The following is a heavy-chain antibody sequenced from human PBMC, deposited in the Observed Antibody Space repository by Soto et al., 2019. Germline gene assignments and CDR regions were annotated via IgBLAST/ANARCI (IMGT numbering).Heavy chain of an antibody. V-gene: IGHV3-9*01. J-gene: IGHJ4*02. CDR2: ISWNSGSI. CDR1: GFTFDDYA. Sequence: EVQLVESGGGLVQPGRSLRLSCAASGFTFDDYAMHWVRQAPGKGLEWVSGISWNSGSIGYADSVKGRFTISRDNAKNSLYLQMNSLRAEDTALYYCAKSPGSGWDYYFDYWGQGTLVTVSS. CDR3: AKSPGSGWDYYFDY. D-gene: IGHD1-26*01.